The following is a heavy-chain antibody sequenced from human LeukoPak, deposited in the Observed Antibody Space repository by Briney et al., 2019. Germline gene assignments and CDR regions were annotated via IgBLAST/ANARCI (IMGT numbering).Heavy chain of an antibody. J-gene: IGHJ3*02. D-gene: IGHD4-17*01. CDR1: GFTFGSYV. CDR3: AKGLTTVTTGGSFDI. V-gene: IGHV3-23*01. Sequence: PGWSLRLSCAASGFTFGSYVMSWVRQAPGKGLEWVSGIIGSGGTTYYADSVMGRFTISRDNSKNTLYLQMNSLRAEDTAVYYCAKGLTTVTTGGSFDIWGQGTMVTVSS. CDR2: IIGSGGTT.